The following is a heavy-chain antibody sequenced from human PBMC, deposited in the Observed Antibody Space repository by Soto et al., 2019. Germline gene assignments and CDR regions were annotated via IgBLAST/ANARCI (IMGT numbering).Heavy chain of an antibody. J-gene: IGHJ6*02. CDR3: AREDCSTTSCLYGVDV. CDR1: GGSIGSYY. V-gene: IGHV4-4*07. D-gene: IGHD2-2*01. Sequence: SETLSLTCTVSGGSIGSYYWNWIRQPAGKGLEWIGRIYTSGGTNYNPSLKSRVTMSVDASKNQLSLKLSTVTAADTAAYYCAREDCSTTSCLYGVDVWGQGTTVTVSS. CDR2: IYTSGGT.